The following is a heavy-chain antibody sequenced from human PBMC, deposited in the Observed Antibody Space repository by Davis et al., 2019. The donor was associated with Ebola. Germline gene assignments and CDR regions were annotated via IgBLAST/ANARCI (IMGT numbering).Heavy chain of an antibody. CDR1: GFIFSDYW. D-gene: IGHD6-25*01. V-gene: IGHV3-74*01. J-gene: IGHJ4*02. Sequence: HTGGSLRLSCVASGFIFSDYWMNWVRQTPGKGLVWVSRITNDGTRTSYADSVQGRFTISRDNAKNTLFLQLNSLRVEDTAIYYCARREAASIDYWGQGTLVTVSS. CDR2: ITNDGTRT. CDR3: ARREAASIDY.